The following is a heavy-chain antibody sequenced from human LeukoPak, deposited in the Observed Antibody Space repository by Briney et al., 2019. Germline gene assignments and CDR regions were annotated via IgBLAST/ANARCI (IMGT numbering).Heavy chain of an antibody. CDR3: ALYHKRLDY. V-gene: IGHV1-18*01. J-gene: IGHJ4*02. CDR2: ISAYNGNT. D-gene: IGHD2-2*02. CDR1: GGTFSSYA. Sequence: ASVKVSCKASGGTFSSYAISWVRQAPGQGLEWMGWISAYNGNTNYAQKLQGRVTMTTDTSTSTAYMELRSLRSDDTAVYYCALYHKRLDYWGQGTLVTVSS.